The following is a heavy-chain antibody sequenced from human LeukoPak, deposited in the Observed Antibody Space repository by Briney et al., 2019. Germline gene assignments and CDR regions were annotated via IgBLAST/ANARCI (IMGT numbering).Heavy chain of an antibody. CDR3: ARVDGSNWGLSWFDP. Sequence: SETLSLTCTVSGYSISSGYYWGWIRQPPGKGLEWIGSIYHSGSTYYNPSLKSRVTISVDTSKNQFSLKLSSVTAADTAVYYGARVDGSNWGLSWFDPWGQGTLVTVSS. J-gene: IGHJ5*02. CDR2: IYHSGST. CDR1: GYSISSGYY. V-gene: IGHV4-38-2*02. D-gene: IGHD7-27*01.